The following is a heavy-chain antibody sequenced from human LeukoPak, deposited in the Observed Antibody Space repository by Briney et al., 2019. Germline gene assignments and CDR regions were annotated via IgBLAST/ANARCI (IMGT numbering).Heavy chain of an antibody. Sequence: SETLSLTCTVSGGSISSYYWSWIRQPPGKGLEWIGYIYYSGSTNYNPSLKSRVTISVDTSKNQFSLKLSSVTAADTAVYYCARTLVDTAIVFDYWGQGTLVTVSS. J-gene: IGHJ4*02. V-gene: IGHV4-59*01. CDR2: IYYSGST. CDR1: GGSISSYY. D-gene: IGHD5-18*01. CDR3: ARTLVDTAIVFDY.